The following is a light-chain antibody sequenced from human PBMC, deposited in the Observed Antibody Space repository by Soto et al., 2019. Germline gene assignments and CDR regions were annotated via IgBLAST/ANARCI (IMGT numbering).Light chain of an antibody. Sequence: ELVLTQSPGTLSLSPGERATLSCRASQSVSSSFLGWYQQKPGQTPRLLIYGASSRATGIPGSFSGSGSGTDFTLTISRLEPEDFAVYYCQYYGSSPRTFGQGTKVEVK. CDR1: QSVSSSF. CDR2: GAS. J-gene: IGKJ1*01. V-gene: IGKV3-20*01. CDR3: QYYGSSPRT.